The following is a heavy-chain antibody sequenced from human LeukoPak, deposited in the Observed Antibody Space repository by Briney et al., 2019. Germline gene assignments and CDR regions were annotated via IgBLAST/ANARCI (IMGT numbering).Heavy chain of an antibody. CDR1: GYTFTSYY. CDR3: ARGTSPRIAAAGTSELDY. V-gene: IGHV1-2*02. Sequence: ASVRVSCKASGYTFTSYYMHWVRQAPGQGLEGMGWINPNSGGTNYAQKFQGRVTMTRDTSISTAYMELSRLRSDDTAVYYCARGTSPRIAAAGTSELDYWGQGTLVTVSS. J-gene: IGHJ4*02. D-gene: IGHD6-13*01. CDR2: INPNSGGT.